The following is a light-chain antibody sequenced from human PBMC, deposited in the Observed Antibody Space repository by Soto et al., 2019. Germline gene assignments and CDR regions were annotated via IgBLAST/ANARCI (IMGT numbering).Light chain of an antibody. CDR1: SSNIGAGYD. J-gene: IGLJ2*01. CDR3: ALYVGSGTVV. CDR2: GNS. Sequence: QSVLTQPPSVSGAPGQRVTISCTGSSSNIGAGYDVHWYQQLPGTAPKLLIYGNSNRPSGVPDRFSGSKSGTSASLAITGLQAEDEADYLCALYVGSGTVVFGGGTKLTVL. V-gene: IGLV1-40*01.